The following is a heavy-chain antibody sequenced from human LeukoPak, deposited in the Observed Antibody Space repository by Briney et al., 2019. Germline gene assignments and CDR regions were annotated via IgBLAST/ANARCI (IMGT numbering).Heavy chain of an antibody. Sequence: GESLKISCKGSGYSFTSYWIGWVRQMPGKGLGWMGIIYPGDSDTRYSPSFQGQVTISADKSISTAYLQWSSLKASDTAMYYCARLDSAGYSSGRYGMDVWGQGTTVTVSS. J-gene: IGHJ6*02. V-gene: IGHV5-51*01. D-gene: IGHD6-19*01. CDR1: GYSFTSYW. CDR2: IYPGDSDT. CDR3: ARLDSAGYSSGRYGMDV.